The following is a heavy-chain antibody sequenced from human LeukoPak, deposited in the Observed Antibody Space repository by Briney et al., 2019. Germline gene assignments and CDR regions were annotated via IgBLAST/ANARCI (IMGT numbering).Heavy chain of an antibody. D-gene: IGHD2-21*02. Sequence: SETLSLTCTVSGVSISSSSYYWGWIRQPPGKGLEWIGSIYYSGSTYYNPSLKSRVTISVDTSKNQFSLKLSSVTAADTAVYYCARLWPIMAVTARTNYHAMDVWGQGTTVIVS. CDR1: GVSISSSSYY. CDR3: ARLWPIMAVTARTNYHAMDV. CDR2: IYYSGST. V-gene: IGHV4-39*01. J-gene: IGHJ6*02.